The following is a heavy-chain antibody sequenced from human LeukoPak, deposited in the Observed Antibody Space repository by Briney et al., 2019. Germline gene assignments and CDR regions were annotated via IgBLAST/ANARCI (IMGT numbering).Heavy chain of an antibody. V-gene: IGHV2-70*04. Sequence: SGPTLVNPTQTLTLTCTFSGFSLRTSGMRVSWICQPPGKALEGLARIDWDDDKFYSTSLKTRLTISKDTSKNQVVLTMTNMDPVDTATYYCARLNSGTYFDYWGQGTLVTVSS. CDR1: GFSLRTSGMR. D-gene: IGHD1-26*01. J-gene: IGHJ4*02. CDR3: ARLNSGTYFDY. CDR2: IDWDDDK.